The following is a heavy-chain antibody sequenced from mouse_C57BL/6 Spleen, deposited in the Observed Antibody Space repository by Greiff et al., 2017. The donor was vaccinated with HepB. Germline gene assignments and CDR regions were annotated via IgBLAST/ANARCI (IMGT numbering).Heavy chain of an antibody. J-gene: IGHJ2*01. V-gene: IGHV1-7*01. CDR3: ARPYYYGSSTYYFDY. CDR1: GYTFTSYW. Sequence: VKLMESGAELAKPGASVKLSCKASGYTFTSYWMHWVKQRPGQGLEWIGYINPSSGYTKYNQKFKDKATLTADKSSNTAYMQLSSLTYEDSAVYCVARPYYYGSSTYYFDYWGQGTTLTVSS. CDR2: INPSSGYT. D-gene: IGHD1-1*01.